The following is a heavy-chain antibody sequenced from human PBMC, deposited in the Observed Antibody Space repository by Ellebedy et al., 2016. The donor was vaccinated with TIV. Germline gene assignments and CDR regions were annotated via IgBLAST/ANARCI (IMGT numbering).Heavy chain of an antibody. V-gene: IGHV4-59*01. J-gene: IGHJ6*02. CDR2: IYYSGST. D-gene: IGHD2-21*02. Sequence: SETLSLXCTVSGGYLRTYYWSWIRQSPGKGLEWIGYIYYSGSTDYNPSLKSRVTISVDTSKNQFSLKLTSVTAADTALYYCARALAASDKVTYYFGMDVWGQGTTVTVSS. CDR1: GGYLRTYY. CDR3: ARALAASDKVTYYFGMDV.